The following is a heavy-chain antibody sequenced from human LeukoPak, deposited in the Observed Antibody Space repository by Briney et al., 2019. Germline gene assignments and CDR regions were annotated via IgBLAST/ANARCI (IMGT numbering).Heavy chain of an antibody. Sequence: SVKVSCKASGGTFSSYAISWVRHAPGQGLEWMGGIIPIFGTANYAQKFQGRVTITTDESTSTAYMELSSLRSEGTALYYCATSGYCSSTSCYDVDYWGQGTLVTVSS. J-gene: IGHJ4*02. CDR1: GGTFSSYA. CDR3: ATSGYCSSTSCYDVDY. D-gene: IGHD2-2*01. CDR2: IIPIFGTA. V-gene: IGHV1-69*05.